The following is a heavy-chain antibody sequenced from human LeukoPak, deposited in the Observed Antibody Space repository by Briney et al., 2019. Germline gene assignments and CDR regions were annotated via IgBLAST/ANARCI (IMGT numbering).Heavy chain of an antibody. CDR3: ARVYRSSSGYCFDY. CDR2: KKQDGTEK. J-gene: IGHJ4*02. D-gene: IGHD6-6*01. Sequence: PGGSLRLSCAASGFTLTTYWMGWVRQAPGKGLEWVANKKQDGTEKYYVHSVKGRFTMSRDNAENSLYLQMNSLRAEDTAVYYCARVYRSSSGYCFDYWGQGTLVTVSS. CDR1: GFTLTTYW. V-gene: IGHV3-7*01.